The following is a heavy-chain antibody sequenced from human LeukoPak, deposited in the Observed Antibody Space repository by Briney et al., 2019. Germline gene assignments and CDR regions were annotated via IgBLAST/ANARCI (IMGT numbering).Heavy chain of an antibody. Sequence: SETLSLTCSVSGDSVSNGNYYWSWLRQPPGTALEWIGYIYYTGSAYYNPSLEGRVALSVDTSRNQFSVKLNSVTAADTAVYYCARSQSYYGSGDYWSPGTLVTVSS. CDR3: ARSQSYYGSGDY. CDR2: IYYTGSA. CDR1: GDSVSNGNYY. V-gene: IGHV4-61*01. D-gene: IGHD3-10*01. J-gene: IGHJ4*02.